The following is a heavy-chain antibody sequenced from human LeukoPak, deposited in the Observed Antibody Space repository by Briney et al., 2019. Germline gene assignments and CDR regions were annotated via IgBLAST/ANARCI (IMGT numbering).Heavy chain of an antibody. J-gene: IGHJ4*02. CDR1: GFMFSSNW. CDR2: IKEDGTET. Sequence: GGSLRLSCAASGFMFSSNWMSWVRLAPGKGLEWVANIKEDGTETYYVDSVKGRFTISRDNAKNSLYLQMNSLRVEDTAVYYCAKDQLRYYDTSGYYRLWGQGNLVTVSS. D-gene: IGHD3-22*01. CDR3: AKDQLRYYDTSGYYRL. V-gene: IGHV3-7*03.